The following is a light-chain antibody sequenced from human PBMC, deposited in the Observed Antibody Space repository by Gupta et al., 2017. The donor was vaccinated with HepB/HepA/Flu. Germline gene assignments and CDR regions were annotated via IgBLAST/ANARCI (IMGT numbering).Light chain of an antibody. V-gene: IGKV3-20*01. CDR3: QQYGSSPRT. CDR2: DAS. J-gene: IGKJ1*01. CDR1: QSVRSN. Sequence: EVVLTQSPDTLSLSPGERATLSCRASQSVRSNLAWYQQKPGQAPSVLIYDASSRATGIPDRFSGSGSGTDFTLTITRLEAEDFAVYYCQQYGSSPRTFGQGTKVEIK.